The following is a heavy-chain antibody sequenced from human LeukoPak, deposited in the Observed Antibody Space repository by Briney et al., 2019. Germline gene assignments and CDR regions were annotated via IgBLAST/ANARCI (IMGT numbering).Heavy chain of an antibody. CDR1: GYSFTGFW. J-gene: IGHJ4*02. D-gene: IGHD3-16*01. CDR3: ARLSMLGGAINSQSDY. Sequence: ESLKISCKGSGYSFTGFWFGWVRPMPGKGLEWMGIIYPSYSDTRYSPSLQGQVTISADKSIITAYLQWSSVKASDTAVYYCARLSMLGGAINSQSDYWGQGSLVTVSS. V-gene: IGHV5-51*01. CDR2: IYPSYSDT.